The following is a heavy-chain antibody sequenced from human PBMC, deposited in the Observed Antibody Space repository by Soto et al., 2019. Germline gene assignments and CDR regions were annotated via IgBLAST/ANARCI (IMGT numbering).Heavy chain of an antibody. V-gene: IGHV3-9*01. CDR3: ATGTRTVATIEVGAFHI. CDR2: FSWNSGSI. D-gene: IGHD5-12*01. Sequence: EVQLVESGGGLVQPGRSLRLSCAASGFTFDDYAMHWVRQAPGKGLEWVSGFSWNSGSIGYADSVKGRFTISRDNAKNSLYLQMNSLGAEDTALYYCATGTRTVATIEVGAFHIWGQGTMVTVSS. J-gene: IGHJ3*02. CDR1: GFTFDDYA.